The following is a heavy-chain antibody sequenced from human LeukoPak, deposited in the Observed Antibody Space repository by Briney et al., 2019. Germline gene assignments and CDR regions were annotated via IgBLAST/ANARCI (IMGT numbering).Heavy chain of an antibody. CDR1: GGSFSGYY. J-gene: IGHJ4*02. V-gene: IGHV4-34*01. CDR3: ATRYYDFWSGYYEEDY. Sequence: SETLSLTCAVYGGSFSGYYWSWIRQPPGKGLEWIGEINHSGSTNYNPSLKSRVTISVDTSKNQFSLKLSSVTAADTAVYYCATRYYDFWSGYYEEDYWGQGILVTVSS. CDR2: INHSGST. D-gene: IGHD3-3*01.